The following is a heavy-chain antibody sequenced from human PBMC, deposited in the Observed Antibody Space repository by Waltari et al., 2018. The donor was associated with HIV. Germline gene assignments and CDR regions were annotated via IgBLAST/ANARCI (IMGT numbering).Heavy chain of an antibody. CDR1: GFTFSSYG. V-gene: IGHV3-30*18. Sequence: AASGFTFSSYGMHWVRKAPGKGLEWVANVSYDGSDKDYADCVKGRFTISRDNSKNTLYLQMNSLRAEDTALYYCAKDGRYCSGGSCYGPHFYYYGMDVWGQGTTVTVSS. CDR3: AKDGRYCSGGSCYGPHFYYYGMDV. D-gene: IGHD2-15*01. J-gene: IGHJ6*02. CDR2: VSYDGSDK.